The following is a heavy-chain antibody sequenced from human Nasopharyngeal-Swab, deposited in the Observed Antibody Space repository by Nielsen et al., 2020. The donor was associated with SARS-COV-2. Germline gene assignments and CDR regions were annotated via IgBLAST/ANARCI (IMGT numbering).Heavy chain of an antibody. CDR1: GGFFSGYY. D-gene: IGHD6-13*01. CDR2: INHSGST. Sequence: SETLSLTCAVYGGFFSGYYWSWIRQAPGKGLEWIGEINHSGSTNYNPSLKSRATISLDMSKNQFSLNLSSVTAADTAVYYCARGYHSSSLDYWGQGTLVTVSS. CDR3: ARGYHSSSLDY. J-gene: IGHJ4*02. V-gene: IGHV4-34*01.